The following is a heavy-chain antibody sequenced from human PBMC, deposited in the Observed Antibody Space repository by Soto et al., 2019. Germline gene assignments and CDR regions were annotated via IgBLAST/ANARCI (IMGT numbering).Heavy chain of an antibody. Sequence: EGSLRLSCAPSGFTFSDYAMSWVRQAPGKGLEWVSTISGGGFDTHYADSVKGRFTISRDNVKDTLYIQMNSLRVEDTAVYYCAKDPSTGSADYWGQGTLVTVSS. CDR1: GFTFSDYA. CDR3: AKDPSTGSADY. J-gene: IGHJ4*02. D-gene: IGHD3-9*01. CDR2: ISGGGFDT. V-gene: IGHV3-23*01.